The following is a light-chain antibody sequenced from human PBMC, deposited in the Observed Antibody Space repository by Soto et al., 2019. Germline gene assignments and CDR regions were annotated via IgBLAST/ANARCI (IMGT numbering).Light chain of an antibody. Sequence: QSALTQPASVSGSPGQSITISCTGTSSDIGTYNYVSWYQQHPGKVPKLMIYEVSNRPSGVSNRFSGSKYGNTASLAISGLQAEDEADYYCSSYTTSSTQVFCGGTKLTVL. V-gene: IGLV2-14*01. CDR3: SSYTTSSTQV. J-gene: IGLJ3*02. CDR2: EVS. CDR1: SSDIGTYNY.